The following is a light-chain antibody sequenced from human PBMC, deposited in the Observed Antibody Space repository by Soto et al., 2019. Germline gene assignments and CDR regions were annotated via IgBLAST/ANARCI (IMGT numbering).Light chain of an antibody. J-gene: IGKJ5*01. CDR2: LAS. CDR1: QAVNTR. V-gene: IGKV3-11*01. Sequence: EIVLTQSPATLSSFPGDRVTLSCRASQAVNTRLAWYQHKPGQAPRLLIYLASNRAAGVPARFSGSGSGTDFTLTISDVEPEDFAVYYCQQYHNWPITFGQGTRLEI. CDR3: QQYHNWPIT.